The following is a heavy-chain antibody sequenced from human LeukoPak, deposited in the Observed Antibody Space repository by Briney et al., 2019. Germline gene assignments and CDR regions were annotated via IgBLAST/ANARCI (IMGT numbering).Heavy chain of an antibody. D-gene: IGHD5-18*01. CDR3: AKVGDTAMVTEGVDFDY. V-gene: IGHV3-23*01. CDR1: GFTFSSYA. CDR2: ISGSGGST. Sequence: GASPRLSCAASGFTFSSYAMSWVRQAPGKGLEWVSAISGSGGSTYYADSVKGRFTISRDNSKNTLYLQMNSLRAEDTAVYYCAKVGDTAMVTEGVDFDYWGQGTMVTVSS. J-gene: IGHJ4*02.